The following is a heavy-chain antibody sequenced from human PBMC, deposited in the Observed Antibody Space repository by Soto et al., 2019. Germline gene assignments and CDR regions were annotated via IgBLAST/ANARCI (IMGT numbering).Heavy chain of an antibody. D-gene: IGHD2-21*02. J-gene: IGHJ4*02. CDR2: IYNSGST. Sequence: QLQLQESGSRLVKPSQTLSLTCAVSGGSISRAGYSWSWIRQSPGKGLEWIGYIYNSGSTFYNPSLKSRLTISVDRSKNQLSLQLXSVTAADTAVYYCASSRVVTTYFDYWGQGTLVTVSS. V-gene: IGHV4-30-2*06. CDR1: GGSISRAGYS. CDR3: ASSRVVTTYFDY.